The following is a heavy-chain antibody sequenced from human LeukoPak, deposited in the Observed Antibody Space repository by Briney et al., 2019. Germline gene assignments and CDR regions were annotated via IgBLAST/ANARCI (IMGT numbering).Heavy chain of an antibody. CDR2: IKQDGSEN. CDR1: GFTFSSYW. Sequence: PGGSLRLSCAASGFTFSSYWMSWVRQAPGKGLEWVATIKQDGSENHYVDSVKGRFTISRDNAKSPLYLQMNSLRAEDTAVYYCAREGNSSGWYLGAFDIWGQGTMVTVSS. CDR3: AREGNSSGWYLGAFDI. J-gene: IGHJ3*02. V-gene: IGHV3-7*01. D-gene: IGHD6-19*01.